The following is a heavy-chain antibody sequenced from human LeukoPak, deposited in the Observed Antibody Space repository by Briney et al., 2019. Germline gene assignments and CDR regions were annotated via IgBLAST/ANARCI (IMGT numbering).Heavy chain of an antibody. CDR3: ARVSKPGWFDYYYMDV. CDR1: GFTFSSYW. V-gene: IGHV3-30*03. Sequence: GGSLRLSCAASGFTFSSYWMHWVRQAPGKGLEWLAVVLSDGSDQYYGDSVQGRFTVSRDNSKNTLYLQMDNLRFEDTAVYYCARVSKPGWFDYYYMDVWGKGTTVIVSS. D-gene: IGHD3-10*01. J-gene: IGHJ6*03. CDR2: VLSDGSDQ.